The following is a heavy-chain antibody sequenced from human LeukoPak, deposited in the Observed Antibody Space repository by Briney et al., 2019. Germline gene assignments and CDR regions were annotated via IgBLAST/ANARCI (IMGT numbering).Heavy chain of an antibody. CDR2: ISSYNGNT. CDR3: ARGDIVVVPAAIRPYAFDI. V-gene: IGHV1-18*01. Sequence: ASVKVSCKASGYTFTSYGISWVRHDPGQGLEWMGWISSYNGNTNYAQKLKGRVTMTPDTCTSTSYMELRSLRSDDTAVYYCARGDIVVVPAAIRPYAFDIWGQGRMVTVSS. J-gene: IGHJ3*02. D-gene: IGHD2-2*02. CDR1: GYTFTSYG.